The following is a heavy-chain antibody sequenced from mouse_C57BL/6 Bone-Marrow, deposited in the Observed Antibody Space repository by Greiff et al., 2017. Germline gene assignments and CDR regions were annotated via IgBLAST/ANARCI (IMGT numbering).Heavy chain of an antibody. D-gene: IGHD1-1*01. CDR1: GYTFTDYY. J-gene: IGHJ2*01. CDR2: INPYNGGT. Sequence: EVQLKESGPVLVKPGASVKMSCKASGYTFTDYYMNWVKQSHGKSLEWIGVINPYNGGTSYNQKFKGKATLTVDKSSSTAYMELNSLTSEDSAVYYCARDTTVVAYYFDYWGQGTTLTVSS. CDR3: ARDTTVVAYYFDY. V-gene: IGHV1-19*01.